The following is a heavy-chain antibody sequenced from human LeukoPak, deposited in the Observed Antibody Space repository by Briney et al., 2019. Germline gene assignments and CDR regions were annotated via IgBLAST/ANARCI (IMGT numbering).Heavy chain of an antibody. Sequence: GGSLRLSCAASGFIVTSNYMSWVRQAPGKGLEWVSVIYSGENTYYADSVKGRFTISRDSSKNTLFLQMNSLRDEDTAVYYCARAFGYSGFFGYMDVWGKGTTATVSS. V-gene: IGHV3-53*01. J-gene: IGHJ6*03. CDR3: ARAFGYSGFFGYMDV. D-gene: IGHD5-24*01. CDR2: IYSGENT. CDR1: GFIVTSNY.